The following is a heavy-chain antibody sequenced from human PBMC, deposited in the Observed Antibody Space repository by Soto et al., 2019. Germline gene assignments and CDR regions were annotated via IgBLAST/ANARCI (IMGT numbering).Heavy chain of an antibody. CDR3: VRGASLNFDY. V-gene: IGHV3-20*04. D-gene: IGHD1-26*01. CDR2: VNWNGGST. Sequence: EVQLVESGGGVLRPGESLRLSCAASGFIFDDYGMSWARQAPGKGLEWGSGVNWNGGSTGYADSVKGRFTISRDNAKNFLFLQMNSLRVENTAFYYCVRGASLNFDYWGQGTLVTVSS. CDR1: GFIFDDYG. J-gene: IGHJ4*02.